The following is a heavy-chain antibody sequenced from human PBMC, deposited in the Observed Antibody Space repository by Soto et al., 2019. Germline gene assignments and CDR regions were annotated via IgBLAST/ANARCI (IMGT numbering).Heavy chain of an antibody. CDR3: ATSFRHFDN. CDR2: ISGTASRT. V-gene: IGHV3-23*01. Sequence: GGSLRLSCAGSGFTPTTTPLSWVRQPPGKGLEWVTTISGTASRTYYVDSVKGRFFISRDNSKNTVTLQMNNLTVDDTAVYYCATSFRHFDNWGLGTRVTVSS. CDR1: GFTPTTTP. J-gene: IGHJ4*02.